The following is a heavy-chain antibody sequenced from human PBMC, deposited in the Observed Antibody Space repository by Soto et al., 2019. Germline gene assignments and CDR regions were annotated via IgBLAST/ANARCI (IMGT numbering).Heavy chain of an antibody. J-gene: IGHJ4*02. CDR3: ARSAGWYAVHS. D-gene: IGHD6-19*01. CDR1: GDSVSSPYY. CDR2: VFHTGTT. V-gene: IGHV4-4*02. Sequence: QVQLQESGPGLVKPSGTLSLTCAVSGDSVSSPYYWCWVRQPPGKGLEWIGEVFHTGTTSYNPSLASRVTISMDKSINQFSLDLSSVTAADTAGYYCARSAGWYAVHSWGPGTLVIVSS.